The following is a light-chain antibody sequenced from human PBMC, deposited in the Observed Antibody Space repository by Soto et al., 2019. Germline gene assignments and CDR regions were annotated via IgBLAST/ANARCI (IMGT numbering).Light chain of an antibody. J-gene: IGKJ1*01. Sequence: IVCTQSPSTLSLSPGERATLSCSASQSVSNNYLAWYQQKPGQAPRLLIYGASNRATGIPDRFSGSGSGTDFTLTISSLEPEDFAVYYCQEYGSSPWTFGQGTKVDIK. CDR2: GAS. CDR1: QSVSNNY. CDR3: QEYGSSPWT. V-gene: IGKV3-20*01.